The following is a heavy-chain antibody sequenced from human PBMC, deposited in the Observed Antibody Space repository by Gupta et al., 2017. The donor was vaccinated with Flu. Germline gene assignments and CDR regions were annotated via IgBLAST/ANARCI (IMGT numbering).Heavy chain of an antibody. D-gene: IGHD3-10*01. CDR3: AKIDSDYYASGLLPVTGAFDM. V-gene: IGHV3-11*05. CDR2: ISRSSGST. J-gene: IGHJ3*02. CDR1: GFSFSDFY. Sequence: QVQLVESGGGLVKPGGSLRLSCVASGFSFSDFYMSGIRQAPGKGLEWVSYISRSSGSTNYADSVRGRFVISRDNAKNSVYLQMNSLSVEDTAVYYCAKIDSDYYASGLLPVTGAFDMWGQGKMVNVSS.